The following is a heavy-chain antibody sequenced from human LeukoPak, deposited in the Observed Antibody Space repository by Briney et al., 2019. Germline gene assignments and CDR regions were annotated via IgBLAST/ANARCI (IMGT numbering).Heavy chain of an antibody. D-gene: IGHD3-9*01. J-gene: IGHJ5*02. V-gene: IGHV3-11*04. CDR2: ISSSGSTI. CDR1: GFTLSSYA. Sequence: PGGSLRLSCAASGFTLSSYARSWIRQAPGKGLEGVSYISSSGSTIYYADSVKGRFTISRDNAKNSLYLQMNSLRAEDTAVYYCARDLTAQGWFDPWGQGTLVTVSS. CDR3: ARDLTAQGWFDP.